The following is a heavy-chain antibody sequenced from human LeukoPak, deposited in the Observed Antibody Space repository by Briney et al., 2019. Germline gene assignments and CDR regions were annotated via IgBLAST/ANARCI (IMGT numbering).Heavy chain of an antibody. CDR1: GGSISSSSYY. D-gene: IGHD1-26*01. V-gene: IGHV4-39*01. J-gene: IGHJ4*02. Sequence: SETLSLTCTVSGGSISSSSYYWGWIRQPPGKGLEWIGSIYYSGSTYYNPSLKSRVTISVDTSKNQFSLKLSSVTAADTAVYYCAGFIIVGATSRFDYWRQETLVTVSS. CDR3: AGFIIVGATSRFDY. CDR2: IYYSGST.